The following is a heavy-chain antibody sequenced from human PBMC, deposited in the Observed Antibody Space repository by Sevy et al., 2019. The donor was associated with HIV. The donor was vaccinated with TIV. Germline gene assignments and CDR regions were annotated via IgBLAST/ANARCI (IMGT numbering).Heavy chain of an antibody. Sequence: GGSLRLSCAASGFTFSDYYMSWIRQAPGKGLEWVSYISSSGSTIYYADSVKGRFTISRDNAKNSLYLQMNSLRAEDTAMYYCAREKEYYYDSSGYCDYWGQGTLVTVSS. CDR3: AREKEYYYDSSGYCDY. CDR1: GFTFSDYY. V-gene: IGHV3-11*01. D-gene: IGHD3-22*01. CDR2: ISSSGSTI. J-gene: IGHJ4*02.